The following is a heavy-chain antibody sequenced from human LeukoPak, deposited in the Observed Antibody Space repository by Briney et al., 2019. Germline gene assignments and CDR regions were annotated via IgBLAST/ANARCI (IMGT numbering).Heavy chain of an antibody. CDR1: GYSFTSYW. J-gene: IGHJ4*02. CDR3: ARLLAAPYYINF. Sequence: GESLKIPCKGSGYSFTSYWIGWVRQMPGKGLEWMGIIYPGDSDTRYSPSFQGQVSISVDTSIDTAYLQWSSVKASDTAMYYCARLLAAPYYINFWGQGTLVTVSS. CDR2: IYPGDSDT. V-gene: IGHV5-51*01. D-gene: IGHD6-25*01.